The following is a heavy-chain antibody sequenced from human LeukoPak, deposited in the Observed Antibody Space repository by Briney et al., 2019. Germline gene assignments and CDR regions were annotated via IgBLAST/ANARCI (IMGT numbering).Heavy chain of an antibody. Sequence: GGSLRLSCAASGFTFSSYGMHWVRQAPGKGLEWVAVISYDGSNKYYADSVKGRFTISRDNSKNTLYLQMNSLRAEDTAVYYCAKEYYYDSSGYYYPLFDYWGQGTLVTVSS. CDR1: GFTFSSYG. CDR3: AKEYYYDSSGYYYPLFDY. V-gene: IGHV3-30*18. CDR2: ISYDGSNK. J-gene: IGHJ4*02. D-gene: IGHD3-22*01.